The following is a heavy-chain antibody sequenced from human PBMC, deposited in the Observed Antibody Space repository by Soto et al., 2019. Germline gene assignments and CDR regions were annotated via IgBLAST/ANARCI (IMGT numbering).Heavy chain of an antibody. D-gene: IGHD2-2*01. J-gene: IGHJ4*02. V-gene: IGHV3-30*18. Sequence: QVQLVESGGGVVQPGRSLRLSCAASGFTFSNYGMHWVRQAPGKGLEWVSIMSYDGINKLYADSVKGRFTISRDNSKNTLYLRMDSLRAEDTAVYYCAKDVYCSTTGCLRNIVHCWGQGTLVTVSS. CDR1: GFTFSNYG. CDR3: AKDVYCSTTGCLRNIVHC. CDR2: MSYDGINK.